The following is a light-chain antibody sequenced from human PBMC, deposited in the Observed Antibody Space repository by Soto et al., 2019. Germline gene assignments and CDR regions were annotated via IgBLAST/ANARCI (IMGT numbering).Light chain of an antibody. J-gene: IGKJ4*01. CDR2: AAS. V-gene: IGKV1-39*01. CDR1: QSISNH. CDR3: QQTYSAPLT. Sequence: DLQMTQSPPSMSASVGDRVTITCRASQSISNHLNWYQQMPGKAPKVLIYAASSLQSGVPSRFSGSGSGTDVTLTISSLQPEDFATYHCQQTYSAPLTFGGGTKVEIK.